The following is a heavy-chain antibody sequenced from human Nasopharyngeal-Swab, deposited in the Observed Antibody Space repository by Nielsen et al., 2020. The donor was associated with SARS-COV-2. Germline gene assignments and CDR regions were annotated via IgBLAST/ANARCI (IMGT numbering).Heavy chain of an antibody. D-gene: IGHD3-22*01. Sequence: SLKISCAASGFTFDDYAMHWVQQAPGKGLEWVSGISWNSGSIGYADSVKGRFTISRDNAKNSLYLQMNSLRAEDTALYYCAKDYYDSSGYFDYWGQGTLVTVSS. CDR3: AKDYYDSSGYFDY. CDR2: ISWNSGSI. J-gene: IGHJ4*02. V-gene: IGHV3-9*01. CDR1: GFTFDDYA.